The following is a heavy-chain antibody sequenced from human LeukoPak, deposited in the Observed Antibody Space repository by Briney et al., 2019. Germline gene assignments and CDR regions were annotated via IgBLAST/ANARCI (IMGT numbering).Heavy chain of an antibody. J-gene: IGHJ4*02. V-gene: IGHV3-23*01. Sequence: PGGSLRLSCAASGFTFSSYAMSWVRQAPGKGLEWVSAISGSGGSTYYADSVKGRFTISRDNSKNTLYLQMNSLRAEDTAVYYCAKDLSFLMVRGVMGFDYWGQGTLVTVSS. D-gene: IGHD3-10*01. CDR2: ISGSGGST. CDR3: AKDLSFLMVRGVMGFDY. CDR1: GFTFSSYA.